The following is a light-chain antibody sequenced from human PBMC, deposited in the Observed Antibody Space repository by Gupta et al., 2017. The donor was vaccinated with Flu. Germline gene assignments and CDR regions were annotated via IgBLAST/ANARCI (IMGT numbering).Light chain of an antibody. CDR1: FDIDRW. J-gene: IGKJ2*03. Sequence: PSSGSASVGDRVTITCRASFDIDRWLAWYQQKPGKAPKLLIYAASSLYSGVPSRFSGTRSGTDFTLTIYNLQPEDFATYYCQQAARSPYSFGQGTKLEI. CDR3: QQAARSPYS. CDR2: AAS. V-gene: IGKV1-12*02.